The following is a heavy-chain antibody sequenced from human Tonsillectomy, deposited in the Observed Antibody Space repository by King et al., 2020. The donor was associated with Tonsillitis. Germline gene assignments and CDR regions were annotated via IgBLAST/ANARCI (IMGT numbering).Heavy chain of an antibody. J-gene: IGHJ4*02. D-gene: IGHD2-8*02. CDR1: GFTFDDYG. Sequence: VQLVESGGNLVQPGRSLRLSCAASGFTFDDYGMHWVRQAPGKGLEWVSGISGNSGRIVYADSVKGRFTISRDNAKNSLYLQMSSLRPEDTAFYYCAKELASTYWYYFDDWGQGALVT. V-gene: IGHV3-9*01. CDR2: ISGNSGRI. CDR3: AKELASTYWYYFDD.